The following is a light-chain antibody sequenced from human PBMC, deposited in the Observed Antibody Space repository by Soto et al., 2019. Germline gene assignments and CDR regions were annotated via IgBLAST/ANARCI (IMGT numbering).Light chain of an antibody. CDR1: QSVSNNY. J-gene: IGKJ1*01. CDR3: QQYNSYSPT. V-gene: IGKV3-20*01. CDR2: GAS. Sequence: EIVLTQSPGTLSLSPGERATLSCRTSQSVSNNYLAWYQQKPGQAPRLLIYGASSRATGIPDRFSGSGSGTEFTLTISSLQSEDFATYYCQQYNSYSPTFGQGTKVDIK.